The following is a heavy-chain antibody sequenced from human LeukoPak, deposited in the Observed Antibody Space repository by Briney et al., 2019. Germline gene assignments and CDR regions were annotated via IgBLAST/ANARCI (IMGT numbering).Heavy chain of an antibody. CDR2: IYPGDSET. J-gene: IGHJ4*02. D-gene: IGHD1-26*01. V-gene: IGHV5-51*01. CDR3: ARLVGGSFSSVDY. Sequence: GESLKISCKGSGYSFTSYWIGWVRQMPGTGLEWMGIIYPGDSETIYSPSFQGRVAFSSDKSISTAYLQWSSLKASDTPMYYCARLVGGSFSSVDYRGQGTLVTVSS. CDR1: GYSFTSYW.